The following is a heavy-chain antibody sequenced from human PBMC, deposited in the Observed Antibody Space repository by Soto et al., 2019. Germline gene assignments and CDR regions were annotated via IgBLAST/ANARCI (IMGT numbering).Heavy chain of an antibody. CDR3: ARHKNDGFTITDYFDY. J-gene: IGHJ4*02. Sequence: SETLSLTCTVSGGSISSYYWSWIRQPPGKGLEWIGYIYYSGSTYYNPSLKSRVTISVDTSKNQFSLKLSSVTAADTAVYYCARHKNDGFTITDYFDYWGQGTLVTVSS. CDR1: GGSISSYY. D-gene: IGHD3-16*01. V-gene: IGHV4-59*04. CDR2: IYYSGST.